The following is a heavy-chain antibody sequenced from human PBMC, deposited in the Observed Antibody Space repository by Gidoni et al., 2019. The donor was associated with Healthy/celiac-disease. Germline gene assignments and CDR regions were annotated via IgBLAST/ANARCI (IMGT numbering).Heavy chain of an antibody. J-gene: IGHJ3*02. D-gene: IGHD3-3*01. Sequence: QVQLQESGPGLVKPSETLSLTCTVSGGSLSSYYWSWIRQPPGKGLEWIGYIYYSGSTNYNPSLKSRVTISVDTSKNQFSLKLSSVTAADTAVYYCARGGIGIFGVVIGGDAFDIWGQGTMVTVSS. CDR3: ARGGIGIFGVVIGGDAFDI. CDR2: IYYSGST. V-gene: IGHV4-59*01. CDR1: GGSLSSYY.